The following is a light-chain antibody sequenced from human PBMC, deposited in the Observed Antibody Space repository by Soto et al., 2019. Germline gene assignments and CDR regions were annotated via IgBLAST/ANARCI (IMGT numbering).Light chain of an antibody. CDR2: DAS. J-gene: IGKJ1*01. CDR1: QGITHD. Sequence: DIQMTQSPSSLSASVGDRVTITCRASQGITHDLGWYQQKPGKAPKRLMFDASRLQSGVPSRFSGSGSGTEFTLTISSLQPEDFATYYCLQHNSYPWTFGQGPKVEIK. V-gene: IGKV1-17*01. CDR3: LQHNSYPWT.